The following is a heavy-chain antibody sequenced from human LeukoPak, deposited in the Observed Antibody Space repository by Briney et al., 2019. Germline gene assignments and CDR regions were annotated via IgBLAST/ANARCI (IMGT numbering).Heavy chain of an antibody. D-gene: IGHD3-10*01. CDR1: GYSISSSAYH. V-gene: IGHV4-39*01. J-gene: IGHJ5*02. CDR2: IHNSGST. Sequence: PSETLSLTCTVSGYSISSSAYHWGWIRQPPGKGLEWIGSIHNSGSTYYNPSLKRRVTISVRTSKNQFSLKLNSVTAADTAVYYCARTMVRGESWFDPWGQGTLVTVSS. CDR3: ARTMVRGESWFDP.